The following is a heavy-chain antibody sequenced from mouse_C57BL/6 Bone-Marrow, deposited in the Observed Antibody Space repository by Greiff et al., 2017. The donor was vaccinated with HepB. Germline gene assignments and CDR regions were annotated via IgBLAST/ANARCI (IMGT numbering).Heavy chain of an antibody. CDR1: GFTFSSYG. D-gene: IGHD1-1*01. CDR3: ARHRPPPYYDGREDWYFDV. Sequence: DVMLVESGGDLVKPGGSLKLSCAASGFTFSSYGMSWVRQTPDKRLEWVATISSGGSYTYHPDSVKGRFTISRDNAKNTLYLQMSSLKSEDTAMYYCARHRPPPYYDGREDWYFDVWGTGTTVTVSS. CDR2: ISSGGSYT. V-gene: IGHV5-6*02. J-gene: IGHJ1*03.